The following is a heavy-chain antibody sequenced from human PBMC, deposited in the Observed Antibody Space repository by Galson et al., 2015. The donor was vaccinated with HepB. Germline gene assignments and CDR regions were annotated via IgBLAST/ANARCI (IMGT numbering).Heavy chain of an antibody. Sequence: SVKVSCKASGYTFIYSTMHWVRQAPGQRLEWMGRINAGNGNTKYSQRFQGRVTIIRDTSTSTVYMELSSLRAEDTAVYYCASGIVVLPAAKALDMWGQGTMVTVSS. V-gene: IGHV1-3*01. CDR3: ASGIVVLPAAKALDM. CDR1: GYTFIYST. J-gene: IGHJ3*02. CDR2: INAGNGNT. D-gene: IGHD2-2*01.